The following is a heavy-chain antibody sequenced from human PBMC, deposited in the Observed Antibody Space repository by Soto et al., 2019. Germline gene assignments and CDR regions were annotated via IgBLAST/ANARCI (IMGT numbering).Heavy chain of an antibody. CDR2: INPNSDGT. J-gene: IGHJ4*02. V-gene: IGHV1-2*04. Sequence: ASVKVSCKASGYTFTGYYMHWVRQAPGQGLEWMGWINPNSDGTNYAQKFQGWVTMTRDTSISTAYMELSRLRSDDTAVYYCARVSRGTPSKYYFDYWGQGTLVTVSS. D-gene: IGHD1-1*01. CDR1: GYTFTGYY. CDR3: ARVSRGTPSKYYFDY.